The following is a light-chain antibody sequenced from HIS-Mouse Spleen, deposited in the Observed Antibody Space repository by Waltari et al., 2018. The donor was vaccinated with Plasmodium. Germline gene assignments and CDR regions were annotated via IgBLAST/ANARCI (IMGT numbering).Light chain of an antibody. V-gene: IGKV1-8*01. Sequence: AIRMTQSPSSLPASTGARVTITRRASQGISSYLAWYQQKPGKAPKLLIYAASTLQSGVPSRFSGSGSGTDFTLTISCLQSEDFATYYCQQYYSYPLTFGGGTKVEIK. CDR1: QGISSY. J-gene: IGKJ4*01. CDR2: AAS. CDR3: QQYYSYPLT.